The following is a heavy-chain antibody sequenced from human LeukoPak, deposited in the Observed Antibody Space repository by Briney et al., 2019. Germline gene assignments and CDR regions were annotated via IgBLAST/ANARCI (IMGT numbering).Heavy chain of an antibody. CDR2: ITVGGGTT. J-gene: IGHJ4*02. CDR3: ASTIGRSGYDYVWGSYRPYDY. D-gene: IGHD3-16*02. CDR1: GFTFNNYA. Sequence: GGSLRLSCAASGFTFNNYAMTWVRQAPGKGLEWVSAITVGGGTTYYADSVRGRFTISRDNAKNSLYLQMNSLRAEDTAVYYCASTIGRSGYDYVWGSYRPYDYWGQGTLVTVSS. V-gene: IGHV3-23*01.